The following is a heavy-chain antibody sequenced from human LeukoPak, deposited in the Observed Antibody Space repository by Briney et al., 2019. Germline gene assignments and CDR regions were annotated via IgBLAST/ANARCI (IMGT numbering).Heavy chain of an antibody. J-gene: IGHJ6*03. CDR1: GYTFTNYW. Sequence: GESLKIACNGSGYTFTNYWMAWVRQMSGKGRDWMGIIYPGESDIRYSPSFQGQVTISADKSISTAYLQWISLQASDTAMYYCARLAETTSSSSGSNYYYSYMDVWGNGTPVTVSS. D-gene: IGHD6-6*01. V-gene: IGHV5-51*01. CDR3: ARLAETTSSSSGSNYYYSYMDV. CDR2: IYPGESDI.